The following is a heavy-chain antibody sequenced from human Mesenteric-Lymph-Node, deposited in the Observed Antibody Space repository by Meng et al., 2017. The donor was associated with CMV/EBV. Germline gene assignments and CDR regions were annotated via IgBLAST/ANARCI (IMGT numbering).Heavy chain of an antibody. CDR1: GFTFSSYA. V-gene: IGHV3-23*01. Sequence: GESLKISCAASGFTFSSYAMSWVRQAPGKGLEWVSAISGSGGSTYYADSVKGRFTISRDNSKNTLYLQMNSLRAEDTAVYYCAKAWFGELLSLDWFDPWGQGTLVTVSS. CDR3: AKAWFGELLSLDWFDP. D-gene: IGHD3-10*01. J-gene: IGHJ5*02. CDR2: ISGSGGST.